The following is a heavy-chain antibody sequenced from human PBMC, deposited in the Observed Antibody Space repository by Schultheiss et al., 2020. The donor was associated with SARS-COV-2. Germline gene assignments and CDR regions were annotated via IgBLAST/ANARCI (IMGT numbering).Heavy chain of an antibody. J-gene: IGHJ4*02. CDR1: GGSFSGYY. CDR2: IYHSGST. Sequence: SETLSLTCAVYGGSFSGYYWSWIRQPPGKGLEWIGSIYHSGSTNYNPSLKSRVTISVDTSKNQFSLKLSSVSAADTAVYYCARGAVDFDYWGQGTLVTVSS. CDR3: ARGAVDFDY. V-gene: IGHV4-34*01. D-gene: IGHD6-19*01.